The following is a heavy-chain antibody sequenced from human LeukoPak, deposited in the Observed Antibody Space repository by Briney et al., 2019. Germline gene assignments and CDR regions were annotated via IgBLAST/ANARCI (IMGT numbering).Heavy chain of an antibody. V-gene: IGHV3-23*01. CDR1: GLSESNNA. CDR2: ISGSGDST. D-gene: IGHD6-19*01. CDR3: AKVRPPLSDWACAN. Sequence: GGSLRLSCAASGLSESNNAMAWVHQAPGKGLEWVSGISGSGDSTFYAESVKGRFTISRDNSKNTVYLQMNSLRDEDTAVYYCAKVRPPLSDWACANWGQGTLVTVSS. J-gene: IGHJ4*02.